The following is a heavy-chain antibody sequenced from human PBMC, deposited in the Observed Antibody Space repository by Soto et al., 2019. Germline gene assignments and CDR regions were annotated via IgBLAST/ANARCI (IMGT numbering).Heavy chain of an antibody. CDR2: IIPIFGTA. CDR3: ASRRWNCSNASCYTGYYYYGMDV. J-gene: IGHJ6*02. D-gene: IGHD2-2*02. Sequence: SVHACCKASGGTFSSCAITWVRQATGHPLEWMGGIIPIFGTANYAQKFQGRVTITADKSTSTAYMELSSLRSEDTAVYYCASRRWNCSNASCYTGYYYYGMDVWGQGTTVTVSS. V-gene: IGHV1-69*06. CDR1: GGTFSSCA.